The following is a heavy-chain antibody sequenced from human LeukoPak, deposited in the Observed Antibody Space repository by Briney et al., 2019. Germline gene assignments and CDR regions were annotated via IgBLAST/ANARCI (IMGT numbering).Heavy chain of an antibody. CDR1: GYTFTSYG. V-gene: IGHV1-18*01. D-gene: IGHD2-2*01. CDR2: INAYNGNT. Sequence: ASVKVSCKASGYTFTSYGISGVRQAPGQGLEWMGWINAYNGNTNYAQKLQGRVTMTTDTSTSTAYMQLRSLRSDDTAVYYCAREEDSYPAAMFTSDYWGQGTLVTVSS. CDR3: AREEDSYPAAMFTSDY. J-gene: IGHJ4*02.